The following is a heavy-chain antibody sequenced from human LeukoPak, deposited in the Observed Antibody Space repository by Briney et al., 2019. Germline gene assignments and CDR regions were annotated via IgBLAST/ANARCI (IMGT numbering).Heavy chain of an antibody. CDR1: GFTFSTYE. CDR2: ISPSGTTI. J-gene: IGHJ4*02. Sequence: PGGSLRLSCAASGFTFSTYEMNRVPQAPGKGLEWVSYISPSGTTIYYAESVKGRFTISRDNAKNSVYLQMNSLRVEDTAVYYCARKTFGTVYFDYWGQGILVTVSS. V-gene: IGHV3-48*03. CDR3: ARKTFGTVYFDY. D-gene: IGHD1-1*01.